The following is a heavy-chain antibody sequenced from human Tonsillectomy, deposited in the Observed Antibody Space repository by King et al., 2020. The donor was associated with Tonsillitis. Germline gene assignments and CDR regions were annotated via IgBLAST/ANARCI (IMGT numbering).Heavy chain of an antibody. V-gene: IGHV4-34*01. Sequence: VQLQQWGAGLLKPSETLSLPCAVYGGSFSGYYWSWIRQPPGKGLEWIGEINHSGSTNYNPSLKSRVTISVDTSKNQFSLKLSSVTAADTAVYYCARGPVTQPFDPWGQGTLVTVSS. CDR1: GGSFSGYY. D-gene: IGHD4-17*01. J-gene: IGHJ5*02. CDR3: ARGPVTQPFDP. CDR2: INHSGST.